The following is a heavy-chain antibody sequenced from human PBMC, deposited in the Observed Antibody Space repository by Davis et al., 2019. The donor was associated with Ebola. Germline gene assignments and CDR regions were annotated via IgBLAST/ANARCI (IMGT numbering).Heavy chain of an antibody. J-gene: IGHJ4*02. CDR1: GFTFASYW. V-gene: IGHV3-7*01. CDR3: ARNNGHETFDY. D-gene: IGHD1/OR15-1a*01. Sequence: GGSLRLSCAASGFTFASYWMNWVRQTQGKGLEWVASINSDASDQYYVDSVKGRFTISRDNAKNSLYLQLNSLRAEDTAMYYCARNNGHETFDYWGQGSLVTVSS. CDR2: INSDASDQ.